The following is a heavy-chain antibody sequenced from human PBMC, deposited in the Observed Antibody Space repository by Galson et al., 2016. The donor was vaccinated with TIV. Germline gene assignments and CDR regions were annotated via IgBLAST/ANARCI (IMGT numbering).Heavy chain of an antibody. J-gene: IGHJ3*02. CDR2: IHPQNGGA. CDR3: TRGGGGAYTFDAFDI. CDR1: GYSFTVYR. Sequence: SVKVSCKASGYSFTVYRVHWVRQAPGQGLEWMGWIHPQNGGANYAQKFQGRVTLTRDTSISPVYMELRRLKSDASAVYFCTRGGGGAYTFDAFDIWGQGTMVTVSS. D-gene: IGHD2-15*01. V-gene: IGHV1-2*02.